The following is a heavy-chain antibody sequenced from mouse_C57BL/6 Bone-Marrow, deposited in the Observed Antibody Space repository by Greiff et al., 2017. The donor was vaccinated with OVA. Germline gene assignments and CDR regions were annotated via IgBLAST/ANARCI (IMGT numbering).Heavy chain of an antibody. CDR3: ASARFAY. CDR1: GYTFTSYW. CDR2: INPSSGYT. Sequence: VQLQQSGAELAKPGASVKLSCKASGYTFTSYWMHWVKQRPGQGLEWIGYINPSSGYTKYNQKFKDKATLTADTSSSTAYMQLSSLTYEDSAVXCCASARFAYWGQGTLVTVSA. J-gene: IGHJ3*01. V-gene: IGHV1-7*01.